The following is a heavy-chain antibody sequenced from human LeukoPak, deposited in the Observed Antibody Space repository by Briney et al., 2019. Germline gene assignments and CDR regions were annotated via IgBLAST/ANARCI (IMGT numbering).Heavy chain of an antibody. V-gene: IGHV1-3*04. D-gene: IGHD6-13*01. J-gene: IGHJ4*02. Sequence: GASVEVSCKASGYTFTTYTIHWVRQAPGQRLEWMGWINTANGNTKYSENFQGRVTFTRDTSASTAYMELNSLISEDTAVYYCVAGRVAVADSFDYWGQGTLVTVSS. CDR2: INTANGNT. CDR3: VAGRVAVADSFDY. CDR1: GYTFTTYT.